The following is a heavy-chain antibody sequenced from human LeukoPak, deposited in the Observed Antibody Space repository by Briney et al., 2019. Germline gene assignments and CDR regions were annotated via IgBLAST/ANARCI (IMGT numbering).Heavy chain of an antibody. V-gene: IGHV4-38-2*02. CDR1: GYSISSGYY. D-gene: IGHD2-2*01. CDR2: IYHTGTT. CDR3: ASPAAMSYYYMDD. J-gene: IGHJ6*03. Sequence: SKTLSLTCSVSGYSISSGYYWGWNRQAPGKGLEWVGTIYHTGTTYYNPFLKSRVTISVHTSTNQFSLRLNSVTAADTAVYYCASPAAMSYYYMDDWGKGTTVTVSS.